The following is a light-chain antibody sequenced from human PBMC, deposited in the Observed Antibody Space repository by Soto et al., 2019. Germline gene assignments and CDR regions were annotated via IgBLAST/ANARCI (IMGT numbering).Light chain of an antibody. CDR3: QSNDSSLRHVV. V-gene: IGLV1-40*01. J-gene: IGLJ2*01. Sequence: QSVLTQPPSVSGAPGQRVTIPCTGSSSNIGSYYDVHWYQQLPGTVPKLLIYGDNNRPSGVPDRFSGSKSGTSAFLAITGLHAEDEADYYCQSNDSSLRHVVFGGGTKLTVL. CDR2: GDN. CDR1: SSNIGSYYD.